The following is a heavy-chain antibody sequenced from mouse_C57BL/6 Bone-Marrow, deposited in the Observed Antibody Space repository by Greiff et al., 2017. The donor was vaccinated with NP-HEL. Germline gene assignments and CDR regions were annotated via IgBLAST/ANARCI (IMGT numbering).Heavy chain of an antibody. Sequence: QVQLKPSGAELARPGASVKLSCKASGYTFTSSGISWVKQRTGQGLEWIGEIYPRSGNTYYNEKFKGKATLTADKSSRTAYMELRSLTSEDSAVYFCAIWGYGSSLAWFAYWGQGTRVTVSA. V-gene: IGHV1-81*01. CDR3: AIWGYGSSLAWFAY. CDR1: GYTFTSSG. CDR2: IYPRSGNT. J-gene: IGHJ3*01. D-gene: IGHD1-1*01.